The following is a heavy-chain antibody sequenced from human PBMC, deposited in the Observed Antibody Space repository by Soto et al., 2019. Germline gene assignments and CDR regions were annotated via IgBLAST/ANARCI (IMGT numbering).Heavy chain of an antibody. CDR2: INPNGDTT. CDR3: AGEGATAAKMFDY. D-gene: IGHD2-2*01. CDR1: GYTFSNYY. Sequence: ASVKVSCKASGYTFSNYYMHWVRQAPGQGLEWMGGINPNGDTTYYAQKFLGRLTVTRDTSTSTVYMVLSSLRSVDTAVYSCAGEGATAAKMFDYWGQGTLVTVSS. J-gene: IGHJ4*02. V-gene: IGHV1-46*01.